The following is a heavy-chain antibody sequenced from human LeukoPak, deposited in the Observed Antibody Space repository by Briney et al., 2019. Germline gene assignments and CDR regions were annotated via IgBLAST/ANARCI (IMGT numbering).Heavy chain of an antibody. V-gene: IGHV3-20*04. J-gene: IGHJ4*02. D-gene: IGHD6-19*01. Sequence: GTGGSLRLSCAASGFTFDGYGMSWVRQAPGKGLEWVAGITWDGGRTGYGDSVKGRFTISRDSAKNSLYLQMNSLRVEDTALYYCARDPSGVAVAGYFDNWGQGTLVTVSP. CDR2: ITWDGGRT. CDR3: ARDPSGVAVAGYFDN. CDR1: GFTFDGYG.